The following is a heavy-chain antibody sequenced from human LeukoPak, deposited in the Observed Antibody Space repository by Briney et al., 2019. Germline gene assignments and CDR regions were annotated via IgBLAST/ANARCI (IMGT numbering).Heavy chain of an antibody. Sequence: GGPLRLSCVASGFTFSAYAMNWVRQAPGKGPEWVAFVGGDAKTFYADSVKGRFSISRDNSKNTLSLQMDSLRPEDTAVYYCAKDSRSYNGIYDPFDIWGQGTMVIVSS. CDR2: VGGDAKT. CDR1: GFTFSAYA. CDR3: AKDSRSYNGIYDPFDI. V-gene: IGHV3-23*01. J-gene: IGHJ3*02. D-gene: IGHD2/OR15-2a*01.